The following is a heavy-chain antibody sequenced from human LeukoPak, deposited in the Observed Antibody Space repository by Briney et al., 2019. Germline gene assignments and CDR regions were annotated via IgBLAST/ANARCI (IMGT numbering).Heavy chain of an antibody. J-gene: IGHJ3*02. D-gene: IGHD2-15*01. CDR2: INYSGGT. CDR1: AASFRGYY. V-gene: IGHV4-34*01. CDR3: AREEDCSGGICYLGNAFDI. Sequence: SQTLSLTCAVYAASFRGYYWSWIPQPPGKGRKGFGEINYSGGTNYNACLKSRITISVGTSKNQFSLKLSSVTAADTAVYYCAREEDCSGGICYLGNAFDIWGRGTMVTVSS.